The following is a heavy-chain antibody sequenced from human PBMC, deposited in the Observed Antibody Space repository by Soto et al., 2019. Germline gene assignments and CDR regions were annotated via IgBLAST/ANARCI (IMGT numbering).Heavy chain of an antibody. CDR1: GGSISSSSYY. J-gene: IGHJ4*02. Sequence: SETLSLTCTVSGGSISSSSYYWGWIRQPPGKGLEWIGSIYYSGSTYYNPSLKSRVTISVDTSKNQFSLKLSSVTAADTAVYYCARYRAVAGSYYFDYWGQGTLVTVSS. V-gene: IGHV4-39*01. D-gene: IGHD6-19*01. CDR2: IYYSGST. CDR3: ARYRAVAGSYYFDY.